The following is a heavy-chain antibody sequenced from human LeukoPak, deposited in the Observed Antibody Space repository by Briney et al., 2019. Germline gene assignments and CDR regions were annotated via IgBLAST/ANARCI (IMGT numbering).Heavy chain of an antibody. V-gene: IGHV1-18*01. CDR2: ISAYNGNT. CDR3: ARDSTIFGVVIRYFDY. Sequence: ASVKVSCKASGYTFTSFSISWVRQAPGQGLEWMGWISAYNGNTNYAQKLQGRVTMTTDTSTSTAYMELRSLRSDDTAVYYCARDSTIFGVVIRYFDYWGQGTLVTASS. J-gene: IGHJ4*02. CDR1: GYTFTSFS. D-gene: IGHD3-3*01.